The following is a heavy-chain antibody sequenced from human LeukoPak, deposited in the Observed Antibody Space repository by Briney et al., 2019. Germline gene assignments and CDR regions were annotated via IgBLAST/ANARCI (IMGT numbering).Heavy chain of an antibody. CDR1: GYSISSGYY. CDR2: IYHSGST. J-gene: IGHJ4*02. D-gene: IGHD1-26*01. CDR3: ARRYGRY. Sequence: SETLSLTCTVSGYSISSGYYWGWIRQPPGKGLEWIGSIYHSGSTYYNPSLKSRVTISVDTLKNQFSLKLSSVTAADTAVYYCARRYGRYWGQGTLVTVSS. V-gene: IGHV4-38-2*02.